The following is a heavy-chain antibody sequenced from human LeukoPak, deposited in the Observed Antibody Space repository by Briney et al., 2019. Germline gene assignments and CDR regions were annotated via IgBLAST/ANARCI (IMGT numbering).Heavy chain of an antibody. Sequence: SQTLSLTCTVSGGSISSGDYYWSWIRQPPGKGLEWIGYIYYSGSTYYNPSLKSRVTISVDTSENQFSLKLSSVTAADTAVYYCARGSHDFWSGYSHFDYWGLGTLVTVSS. CDR3: ARGSHDFWSGYSHFDY. CDR2: IYYSGST. D-gene: IGHD3-3*01. V-gene: IGHV4-30-4*01. J-gene: IGHJ4*02. CDR1: GGSISSGDYY.